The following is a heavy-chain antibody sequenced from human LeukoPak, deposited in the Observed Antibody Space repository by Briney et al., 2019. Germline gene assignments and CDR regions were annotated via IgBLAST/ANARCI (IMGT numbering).Heavy chain of an antibody. D-gene: IGHD2-15*01. CDR2: IYYSGST. Sequence: SETLSLTCTVSGGSISSSSYYWVWIRQPPGKGLEWIGSIYYSGSTYYNPSLKSRVTISVDTSKNQLPLKLSSVTAADTAVYIGARIIIYCSATRKFFLDYWGQGTLVTVSS. J-gene: IGHJ4*02. CDR3: ARIIIYCSATRKFFLDY. CDR1: GGSISSSSYY. V-gene: IGHV4-39*01.